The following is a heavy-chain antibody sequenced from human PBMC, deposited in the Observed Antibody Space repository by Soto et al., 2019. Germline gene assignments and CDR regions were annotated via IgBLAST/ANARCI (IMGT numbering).Heavy chain of an antibody. CDR3: ARSDLGYCSSTSCYYYYYMDF. D-gene: IGHD2-2*01. CDR1: GYTFTSYA. CDR2: INAGNGNT. J-gene: IGHJ6*03. V-gene: IGHV1-3*01. Sequence: ASVKVSCKASGYTFTSYAMHWVRQAPGQRLEWMGWINAGNGNTKYSQKFQGRVTITRDTSASTAYMELSSLRSEDTAVYYCARSDLGYCSSTSCYYYYYMDFWGKGTTVTVSS.